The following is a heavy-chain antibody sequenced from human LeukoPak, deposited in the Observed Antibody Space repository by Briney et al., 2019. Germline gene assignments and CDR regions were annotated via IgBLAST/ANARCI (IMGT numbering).Heavy chain of an antibody. Sequence: PGGSLRLSCVASGFTFSSSWMSWVRQGPGKGPEWVANMNQDGSRKYYVDSVKGRFTISRDNAKSSLFLQMNGLRDEDTAVYYCTRDSQGSGTYSTDHWGQGTLVTVSS. CDR3: TRDSQGSGTYSTDH. CDR2: MNQDGSRK. D-gene: IGHD3-10*01. V-gene: IGHV3-7*01. J-gene: IGHJ4*02. CDR1: GFTFSSSW.